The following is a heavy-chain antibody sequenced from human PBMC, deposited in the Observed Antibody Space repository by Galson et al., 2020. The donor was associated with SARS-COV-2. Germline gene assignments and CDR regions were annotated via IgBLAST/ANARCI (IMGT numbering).Heavy chain of an antibody. V-gene: IGHV3-53*01. CDR3: ASDTPMYSVGWYPAY. J-gene: IGHJ4*01. D-gene: IGHD6-19*01. CDR1: GFTISNHY. CDR2: IFSGGST. Sequence: GGSLRLSCAASGFTISNHYMSWVRQAPGKGLEWVSVIFSGGSTYFADSAKGRFSVSRDNSKNTLFLQMNGLRAEDTAVYYCASDTPMYSVGWYPAYWGRGTLVTVSS.